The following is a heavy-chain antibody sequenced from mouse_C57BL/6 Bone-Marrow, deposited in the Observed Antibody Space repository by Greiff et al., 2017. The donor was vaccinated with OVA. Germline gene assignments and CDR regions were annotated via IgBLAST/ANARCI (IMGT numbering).Heavy chain of an antibody. D-gene: IGHD1-1*01. CDR2: IHPSDSDT. J-gene: IGHJ1*03. V-gene: IGHV1-74*01. Sequence: VQLKEPGAELVKPGASVKVSCKASGYTFTSYWMHWVKQRPGQGLEWIGRIHPSDSDTNYNQKFKGKATLTVDKSSRTAYMQLSSLTSEDSAVYYSAYYDGRGGYFDVWGTGTTVTVSS. CDR3: AYYDGRGGYFDV. CDR1: GYTFTSYW.